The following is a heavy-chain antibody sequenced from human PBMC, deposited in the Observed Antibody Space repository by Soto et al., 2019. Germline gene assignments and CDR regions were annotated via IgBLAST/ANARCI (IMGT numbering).Heavy chain of an antibody. CDR3: ARVAVADLYYYYYGMDV. D-gene: IGHD6-19*01. J-gene: IGHJ6*02. Sequence: QVQLVESGGGLVKPGGSLRLSCAASGFTFSDYYMSWIRQAPGKGLEWVSYISSSGSTIYYADSVKGRFTISRDNAKNSLYRQMNSLRAEDTAVYYCARVAVADLYYYYYGMDVWGQGTTVTVSS. CDR1: GFTFSDYY. CDR2: ISSSGSTI. V-gene: IGHV3-11*01.